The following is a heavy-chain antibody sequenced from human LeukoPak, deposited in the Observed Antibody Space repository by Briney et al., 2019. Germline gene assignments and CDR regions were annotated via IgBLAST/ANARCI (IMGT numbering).Heavy chain of an antibody. CDR1: GFSFTDYP. CDR3: ATGKRDAFDY. CDR2: IRTTAEGAKYA. D-gene: IGHD6-13*01. J-gene: IGHJ4*02. Sequence: PGGSLRLSCATSGFSFTDYPMNWVRQAPGKGLEWISNIRTTAEGAKYAYYADSVKGRVTISRDDGKNTLYLHMNSLRDDDTVVYQAATGKRDAFDYWGQGILVTVSS. V-gene: IGHV3-48*02.